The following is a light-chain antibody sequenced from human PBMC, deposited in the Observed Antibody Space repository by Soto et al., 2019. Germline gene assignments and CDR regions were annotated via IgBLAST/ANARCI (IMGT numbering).Light chain of an antibody. Sequence: QSVLTQPASVSGSPGHSITISCTGTSSDVGGYSYVSWYQQHPGKAPKLMIYDVTNRPSGVSNRFSGSKSGNAASLTISGLRAEDEADYYCSSYTSISTYVFGTGTKVTVL. CDR1: SSDVGGYSY. CDR3: SSYTSISTYV. J-gene: IGLJ1*01. V-gene: IGLV2-14*01. CDR2: DVT.